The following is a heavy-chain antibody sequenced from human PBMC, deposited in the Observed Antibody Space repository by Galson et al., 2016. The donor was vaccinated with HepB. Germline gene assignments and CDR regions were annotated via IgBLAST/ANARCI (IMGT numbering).Heavy chain of an antibody. V-gene: IGHV3-21*06. J-gene: IGHJ6*02. CDR1: GFTFTTYS. CDR3: ARLGAGAMPTNFERDYYYGMYF. Sequence: SLRLSCAVSGFTFTTYSMSWVRQVPGKGLEWVSTISSRSSYIYYADSVKGRFTISRDNARNSLYLEINSLRAEDTALYYCARLGAGAMPTNFERDYYYGMYFWGQGTTVTV. D-gene: IGHD5-24*01. CDR2: ISSRSSYI.